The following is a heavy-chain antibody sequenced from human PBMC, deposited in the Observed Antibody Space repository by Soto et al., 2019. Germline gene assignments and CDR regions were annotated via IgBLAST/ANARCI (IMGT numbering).Heavy chain of an antibody. CDR2: INGRGNYI. Sequence: LRLSCASSGFTFSTYTMNWVRHAGVKGLEWVSSINGRGNYIYYAESVKGRFTISRDNAKNSLYLQMDRLRAEDTALYYCVREDGKVGTNSAFDYWGLGALVTVSS. V-gene: IGHV3-21*01. J-gene: IGHJ4*02. CDR1: GFTFSTYT. D-gene: IGHD1-26*01. CDR3: VREDGKVGTNSAFDY.